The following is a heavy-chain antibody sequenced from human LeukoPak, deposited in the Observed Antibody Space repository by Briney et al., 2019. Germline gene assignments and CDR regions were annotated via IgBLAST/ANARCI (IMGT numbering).Heavy chain of an antibody. CDR1: GGSFSAYY. J-gene: IGHJ5*02. Sequence: SETLSLTCAVYGGSFSAYYWSWIRQPPGKGLEWIGEINHSGSTNYNPSLKSRVTISVDTSKNQFSLKLSSVTAADTAVYYCASLRVDSNWFDPGGQGTLVTVSS. CDR3: ASLRVDSNWFDP. CDR2: INHSGST. V-gene: IGHV4-34*01. D-gene: IGHD2-15*01.